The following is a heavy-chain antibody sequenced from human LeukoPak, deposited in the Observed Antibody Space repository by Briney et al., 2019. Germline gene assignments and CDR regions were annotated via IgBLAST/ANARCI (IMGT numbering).Heavy chain of an antibody. J-gene: IGHJ5*02. CDR1: GGSISSYY. V-gene: IGHV4-4*07. CDR3: ARVAEPLTFGWLGYNWFDP. CDR2: IYTSGST. Sequence: SETLSLTCTVSGGSISSYYWSWIRQPAGKGLEWIGRIYTSGSTNYNPSLESRVTMSVDTSKNQFPLKLSSVTAADTAVYYCARVAEPLTFGWLGYNWFDPWGQGTLVTVSS. D-gene: IGHD6-19*01.